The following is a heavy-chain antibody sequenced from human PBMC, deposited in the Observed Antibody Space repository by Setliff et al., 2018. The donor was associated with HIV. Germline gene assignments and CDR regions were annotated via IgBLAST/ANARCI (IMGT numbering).Heavy chain of an antibody. CDR1: GGSISTYH. V-gene: IGHV4-59*12. J-gene: IGHJ4*02. Sequence: PSETLSLTCSVSGGSISTYHWSWIRQPPGKGLEWIGYIYKSGSTNYSPSLKSRVTISPGTSKNQFSLKLSSVTAADTAVYYCARTRWGAPVDYWGQGILVTVSS. D-gene: IGHD3-16*01. CDR2: IYKSGST. CDR3: ARTRWGAPVDY.